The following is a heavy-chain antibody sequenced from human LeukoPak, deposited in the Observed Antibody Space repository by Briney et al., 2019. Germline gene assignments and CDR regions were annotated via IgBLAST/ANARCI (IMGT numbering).Heavy chain of an antibody. CDR3: VRDRGTYRPIDY. D-gene: IGHD1-26*01. V-gene: IGHV3-21*04. CDR1: AFSLNAYN. J-gene: IGHJ4*02. Sequence: GGSLRLSCAASAFSLNAYNMNWVRQAPGKGLEWVSSISYTGTYIYYADSVKGRFTISRDNAQNSLYLQMNSLRAEDTAVYYCVRDRGTYRPIDYWGQGTLVTVSS. CDR2: ISYTGTYI.